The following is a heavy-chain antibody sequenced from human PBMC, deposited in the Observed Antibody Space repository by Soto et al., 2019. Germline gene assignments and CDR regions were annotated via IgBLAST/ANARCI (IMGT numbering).Heavy chain of an antibody. CDR2: TRGSGGTT. CDR3: AKDGSPLHP. J-gene: IGHJ5*02. CDR1: GFTFSSYA. V-gene: IGHV3-23*01. Sequence: GALRLSCAASGFTFSSYAMSWVRQAPGKGLEWVSATRGSGGTTYYADSVKGRFTISRDNSKNTLYLQMNSLRAEDTAVYYCAKDGSPLHPWGQGTLVTVSS.